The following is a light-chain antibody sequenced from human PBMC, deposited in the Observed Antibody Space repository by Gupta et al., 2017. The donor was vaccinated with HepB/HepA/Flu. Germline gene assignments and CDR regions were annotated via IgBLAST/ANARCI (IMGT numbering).Light chain of an antibody. V-gene: IGKV1-27*01. CDR3: QKYNSAPRT. CDR1: QGISNY. Sequence: DIQMTQSPSSLSASVGDRVTLTCRASQGISNYLAWYQQKPGNVPKLLIYSASTLQSGVPSRFSGSGSGTDFTLNISSLQPEDVATYYCQKYNSAPRTFGQGTKVEIK. CDR2: SAS. J-gene: IGKJ1*01.